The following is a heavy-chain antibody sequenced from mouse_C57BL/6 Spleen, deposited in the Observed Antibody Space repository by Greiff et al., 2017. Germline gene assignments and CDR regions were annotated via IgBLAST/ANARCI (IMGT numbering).Heavy chain of an antibody. CDR3: ARLDYSNYEGYFDV. V-gene: IGHV5-9*01. CDR1: GFTFSSYT. CDR2: ISGGGGNT. J-gene: IGHJ1*03. Sequence: EVMLVESGGGLVKPGGSLKLSCAASGFTFSSYTMSWVRQTPEKRLEWVATISGGGGNTYYPDSVKGRFTISRDNAKNTLYLQMSSLRSEDTALYYCARLDYSNYEGYFDVWGTGTTVTVSS. D-gene: IGHD2-5*01.